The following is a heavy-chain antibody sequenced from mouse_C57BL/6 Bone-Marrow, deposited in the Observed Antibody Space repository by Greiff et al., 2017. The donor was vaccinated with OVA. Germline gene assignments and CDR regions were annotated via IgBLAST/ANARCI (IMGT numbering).Heavy chain of an antibody. V-gene: IGHV5-16*01. CDR2: INYDGSST. J-gene: IGHJ4*01. CDR1: GFTFSDYY. D-gene: IGHD2-2*01. Sequence: DVKLVESEGGLVQPGSSMKLSCTASGFTFSDYYMAWVRQVPEKGLEWVANINYDGSSTYYLDSLKSRFIISRDNAKNILYLQMSSLKSEDAATDYCARGGYGTFMDYWGQGTSVTVSS. CDR3: ARGGYGTFMDY.